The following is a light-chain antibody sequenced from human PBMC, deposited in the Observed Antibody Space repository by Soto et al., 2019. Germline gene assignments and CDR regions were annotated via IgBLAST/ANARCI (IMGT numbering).Light chain of an antibody. J-gene: IGKJ1*01. CDR3: QQSNSNPKT. V-gene: IGKV1-5*03. Sequence: DIQMTQSPSTLSASVGDRVTITCRASESMSRWLAWYQQKPGKAPKLLIYKASTLESGVPSRFSGSGSGTEFTLPISSLQPDDSATYYCQQSNSNPKTFGQGTKVEIK. CDR1: ESMSRW. CDR2: KAS.